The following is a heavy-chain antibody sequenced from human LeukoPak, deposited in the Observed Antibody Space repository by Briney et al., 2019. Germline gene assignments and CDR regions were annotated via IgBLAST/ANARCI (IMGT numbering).Heavy chain of an antibody. D-gene: IGHD5-18*01. CDR1: VFTFSSYA. J-gene: IGHJ4*02. V-gene: IGHV3-30-3*01. CDR2: ISYDGSNK. CDR3: ARGGGIYSYGRYYFDY. Sequence: GGALRLSCAASVFTFSSYAMHWVRQAPGKGLDWVAVISYDGSNKYYADSVKGRFTISRDNSKNTLYLQMNSLRAEDTAVYYCARGGGIYSYGRYYFDYWGQGTLVTVSS.